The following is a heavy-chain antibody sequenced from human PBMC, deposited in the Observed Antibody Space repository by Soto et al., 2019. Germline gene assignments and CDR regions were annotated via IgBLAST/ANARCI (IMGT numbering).Heavy chain of an antibody. CDR3: ASDRAIVGAYHFDY. Sequence: QVQLVQSGAEVKKPGSSVKVSCKASGGTFSSYTISWVRQAPGQGLEWMGRIIPILGIANYAQKFQGRVTITADKSTSTAYMELSSLRSEDTAVYYCASDRAIVGAYHFDYWGQGTLVTVSS. CDR2: IIPILGIA. CDR1: GGTFSSYT. D-gene: IGHD1-26*01. V-gene: IGHV1-69*02. J-gene: IGHJ4*02.